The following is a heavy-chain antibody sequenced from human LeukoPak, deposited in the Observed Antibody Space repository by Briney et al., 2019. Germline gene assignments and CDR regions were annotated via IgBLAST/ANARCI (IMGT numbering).Heavy chain of an antibody. V-gene: IGHV4-30-4*01. J-gene: IGHJ3*02. CDR1: GSSISSGDFY. CDR3: ARLDYGDYSSGEAFDI. D-gene: IGHD4-17*01. Sequence: SETLSLTCTVSGSSISSGDFYWSWIRQSPGQGLEWIGYIYYSGDTYYNPSLKSRVAISVDTSKNQFSLKVTSVTAADTAVFYCARLDYGDYSSGEAFDIWGQGTMVTVSS. CDR2: IYYSGDT.